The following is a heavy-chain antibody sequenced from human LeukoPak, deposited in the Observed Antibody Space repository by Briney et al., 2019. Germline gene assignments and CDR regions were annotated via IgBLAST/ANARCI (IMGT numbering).Heavy chain of an antibody. CDR3: ARDRVMVAATRVVPYNWFDP. V-gene: IGHV1-69*05. CDR1: GGTFSSYA. CDR2: IIPIFGTA. J-gene: IGHJ5*02. D-gene: IGHD2-15*01. Sequence: ASVKVSCKASGGTFSSYAISWVRQAPGQGLEWMGGIIPIFGTANYAQKFQGRVTITTDESTSTAYMELSSLRSEDTAVYYRARDRVMVAATRVVPYNWFDPWGQGTLVTVSS.